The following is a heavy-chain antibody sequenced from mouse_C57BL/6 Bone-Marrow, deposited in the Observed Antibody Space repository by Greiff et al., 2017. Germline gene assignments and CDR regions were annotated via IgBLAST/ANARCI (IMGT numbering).Heavy chain of an antibody. Sequence: VQLQQSGPELVKPGASVKLSCKASGYTFTSYDITWVKQRPGQGLEWIGWIYPGDGSTTYNEKFKGKATMTVDTSSSTAYMELNSLTSEDSAVYFCEGPYYGSSIYFDYWGQGTTLTVSS. CDR3: EGPYYGSSIYFDY. V-gene: IGHV1-85*01. D-gene: IGHD1-1*01. CDR1: GYTFTSYD. J-gene: IGHJ2*01. CDR2: IYPGDGST.